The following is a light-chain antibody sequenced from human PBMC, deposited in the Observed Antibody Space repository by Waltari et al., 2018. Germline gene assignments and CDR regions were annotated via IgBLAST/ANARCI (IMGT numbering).Light chain of an antibody. J-gene: IGKJ1*01. Sequence: DIQMTQSPSSLSASVGDRVTITCRASESVGTSLAWYQQKPGRVPKLLIHKASRLESGVPSRFSGSGSGTEFTLTISSLQPEDLATYYCQHYVSYSRTFGQGTKVEI. CDR1: ESVGTS. CDR2: KAS. CDR3: QHYVSYSRT. V-gene: IGKV1-5*03.